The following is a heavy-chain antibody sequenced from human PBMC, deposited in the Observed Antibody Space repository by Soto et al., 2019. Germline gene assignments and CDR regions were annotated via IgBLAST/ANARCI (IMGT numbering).Heavy chain of an antibody. Sequence: QVQLVQSGSEVKMPGSSVKVSCKTSGGTFSRHAINWVRQAPGQGLEWMGGIIPLFGTTNYAQKFQGRVTLTWDTSINTAYMELSSLRPDDTAMYYCARERYQVLSDGMDVWGQGTSVTVSS. CDR3: ARERYQVLSDGMDV. CDR2: IIPLFGTT. V-gene: IGHV1-69*06. D-gene: IGHD3-16*01. CDR1: GGTFSRHA. J-gene: IGHJ6*02.